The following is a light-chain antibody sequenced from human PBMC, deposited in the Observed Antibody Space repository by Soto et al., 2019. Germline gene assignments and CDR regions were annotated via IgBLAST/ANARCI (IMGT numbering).Light chain of an antibody. J-gene: IGKJ4*01. CDR3: QHYVNSPLT. V-gene: IGKV3-20*01. CDR2: AAS. Sequence: DIVLTQSPDTLSLSPGESATLSCRASQILSGTYLAWYQQTLGQSPRLLIYAASTRAAGAPDRFSGSGSGTDFTLTISRQEPEDFAVYYCQHYVNSPLTFGGGTKVEIK. CDR1: QILSGTY.